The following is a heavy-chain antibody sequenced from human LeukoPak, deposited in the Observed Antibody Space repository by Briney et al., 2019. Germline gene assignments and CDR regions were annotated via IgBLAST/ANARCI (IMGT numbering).Heavy chain of an antibody. CDR1: GGSISSSSYY. Sequence: SETLSLTCTVSGGSISSSSYYWGWIRQPPGKGLEWIGSIYYSGSTYYNPSLKSRVTISVDTSKNQFSLKLSSVTAADTAVYYCARGSAAGKGGFDYWGQGTLVTVSS. CDR3: ARGSAAGKGGFDY. J-gene: IGHJ4*02. D-gene: IGHD6-13*01. CDR2: IYYSGST. V-gene: IGHV4-39*07.